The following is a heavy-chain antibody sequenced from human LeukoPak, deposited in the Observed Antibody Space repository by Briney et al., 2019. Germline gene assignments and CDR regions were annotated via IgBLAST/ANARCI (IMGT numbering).Heavy chain of an antibody. D-gene: IGHD2-2*01. Sequence: PGGSLSLSCAASGFTFSGYYMSWIRQAPGKGLEWVSYISSSGSTIYYANSVKGRCTTSRDNTKNSLYLQMNSLRAEDTAVYYCARYCSSTSCYSWWFDPWGQGTLVTVSS. CDR2: ISSSGSTI. CDR3: ARYCSSTSCYSWWFDP. V-gene: IGHV3-11*01. CDR1: GFTFSGYY. J-gene: IGHJ5*02.